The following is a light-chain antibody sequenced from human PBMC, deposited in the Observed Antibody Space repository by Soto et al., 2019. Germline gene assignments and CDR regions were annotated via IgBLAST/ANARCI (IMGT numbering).Light chain of an antibody. J-gene: IGKJ2*01. CDR3: QQYGSSPPYT. CDR1: QSVSSSY. Sequence: EIVLTQSPGTLSLPPGERATLSCRASQSVSSSYLAWYQQKPGQAPRLLIYGASSRATGIPDRFSGSGSGTDFTLTISRLEREDFAVYDCQQYGSSPPYTFGQGTKLEIK. CDR2: GAS. V-gene: IGKV3-20*01.